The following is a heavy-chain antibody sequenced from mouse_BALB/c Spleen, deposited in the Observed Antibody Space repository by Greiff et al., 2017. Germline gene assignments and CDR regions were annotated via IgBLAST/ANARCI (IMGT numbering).Heavy chain of an antibody. Sequence: QVQLQQSGPELVKPGASVKISCKASGYAFSSSWMNWVKQRPGQGLEWIGRIYPGDGDTNYNGKFKGKATLTADKSSSTAYMQLSSLTSVDSAVYFCARDYYAMDYWGQGTSVTVSS. CDR3: ARDYYAMDY. CDR2: IYPGDGDT. J-gene: IGHJ4*01. CDR1: GYAFSSSW. V-gene: IGHV1-82*01.